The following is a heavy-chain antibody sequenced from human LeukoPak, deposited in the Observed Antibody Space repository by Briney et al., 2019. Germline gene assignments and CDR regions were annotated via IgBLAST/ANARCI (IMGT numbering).Heavy chain of an antibody. V-gene: IGHV3-73*01. CDR1: GFTFSGSA. CDR3: TTPGYCSSTSCYLFDY. D-gene: IGHD2-2*01. CDR2: IRSKANSYAT. J-gene: IGHJ4*02. Sequence: GGSLRLSCAASGFTFSGSAMHWVRQASGKGLEWVGRIRSKANSYATAYAASVKGRFTISRDDSKNTAYLQMNSLKTEDTAVYYCTTPGYCSSTSCYLFDYWGQGTLVTVSS.